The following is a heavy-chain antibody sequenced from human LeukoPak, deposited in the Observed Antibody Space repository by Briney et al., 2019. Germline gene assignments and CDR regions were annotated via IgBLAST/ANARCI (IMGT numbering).Heavy chain of an antibody. V-gene: IGHV1-18*01. Sequence: ASVKVSCKASGYTFTSYGISWVRQAPGQGLEWMGWISAYNGNTNYAQKLQGRVTMTTDTSTSTACMELRSLRSDDTAVYYCARGPDSSGWSYWFDPWGQGTLVTVSS. D-gene: IGHD6-19*01. CDR3: ARGPDSSGWSYWFDP. CDR2: ISAYNGNT. J-gene: IGHJ5*02. CDR1: GYTFTSYG.